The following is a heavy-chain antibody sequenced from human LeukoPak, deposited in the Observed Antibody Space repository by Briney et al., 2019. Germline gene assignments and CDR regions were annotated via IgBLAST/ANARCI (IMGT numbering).Heavy chain of an antibody. D-gene: IGHD6-13*01. CDR1: GFTFSTYW. CDR3: TREAAAGIDY. CDR2: IKQDGSEK. V-gene: IGHV3-7*01. Sequence: GGSLRLSCAASGFTFSTYWMSWVRQAPGKGLEWVANIKQDGSEKYYLDSAKGRFTISRDNAKNSLYLQMNSLRAEDTAVYFCTREAAAGIDYWGQGTLVTASS. J-gene: IGHJ4*02.